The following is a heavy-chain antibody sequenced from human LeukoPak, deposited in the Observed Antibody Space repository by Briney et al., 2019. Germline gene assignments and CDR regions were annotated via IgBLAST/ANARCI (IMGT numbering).Heavy chain of an antibody. V-gene: IGHV1-18*01. J-gene: IGHJ4*02. CDR3: ASGFSSSYDYDSSGSYFDY. Sequence: ASVKVSCKASGYTFTSYGISWVRQAPGQGLEWMGWISAYNGNTNYAQKLQGRVTMTTDTSTSTAYMELRSLRSDDTAVYYCASGFSSSYDYDSSGSYFDYWGQGTLVTVSS. CDR2: ISAYNGNT. D-gene: IGHD3-22*01. CDR1: GYTFTSYG.